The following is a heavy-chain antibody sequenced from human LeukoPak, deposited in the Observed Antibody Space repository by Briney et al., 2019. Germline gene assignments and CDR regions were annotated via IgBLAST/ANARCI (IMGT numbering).Heavy chain of an antibody. D-gene: IGHD2-21*02. V-gene: IGHV3-21*01. CDR3: ARDGSRGNLVTAPDF. CDR2: ITSSRIYI. CDR1: GFTFTTYS. J-gene: IGHJ4*02. Sequence: GGSLRLSCVVSGFTFTTYSLTWVRQAPGKGLEWVSSITSSRIYIYYADSVKGRFTISRDNAKNSLYLQMNSLRAEDTAVYYCARDGSRGNLVTAPDFWGQGTLVTVSS.